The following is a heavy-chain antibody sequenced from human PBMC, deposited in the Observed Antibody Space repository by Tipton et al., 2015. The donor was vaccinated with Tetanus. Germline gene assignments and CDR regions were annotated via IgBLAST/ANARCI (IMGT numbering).Heavy chain of an antibody. CDR3: ARTPNLSLAAPGTYYFDY. V-gene: IGHV4-61*01. J-gene: IGHJ4*02. Sequence: TLSLTCTVSGGSVSSGSYYWSWIRQPPGKGLEWIGYIYYSGSTNYNPSLKSRVTISVDTSKNQFSLKLSSVTAADTAVYYCARTPNLSLAAPGTYYFDYWGQGTLVTVSS. CDR1: GGSVSSGSYY. D-gene: IGHD6-13*01. CDR2: IYYSGST.